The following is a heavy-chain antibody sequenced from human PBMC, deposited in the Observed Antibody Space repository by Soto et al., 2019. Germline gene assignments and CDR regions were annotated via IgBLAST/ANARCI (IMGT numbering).Heavy chain of an antibody. CDR1: GFSFAGDW. J-gene: IGHJ4*02. CDR2: IDPSDSQT. Sequence: PVEYLKISCKGSGFSFAGDWITWLREKPWKGLEWMGRIDPSDSQTYYSPSFRGHVTISVTKSITTVFLQWSSLRASDTAMYYCARQIYDSDTGPNFQYHFDSWGQATPVTVSS. V-gene: IGHV5-10-1*01. D-gene: IGHD3-22*01. CDR3: ARQIYDSDTGPNFQYHFDS.